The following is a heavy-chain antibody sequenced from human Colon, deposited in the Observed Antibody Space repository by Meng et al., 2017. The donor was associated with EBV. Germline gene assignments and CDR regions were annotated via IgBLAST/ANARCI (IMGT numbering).Heavy chain of an antibody. J-gene: IGHJ4*02. D-gene: IGHD3-16*01. CDR2: INSNWNT. V-gene: IGHV4-39*07. CDR1: GDSVSDTNHF. CDR3: VRVRGDFDY. Sequence: QLQTRESGPGLGKPSETLSLTCIVSGDSVSDTNHFWGWVRQAPGKGLEWVGSINSNWNTYSNPSLTSRVTMSLDTSKNQFSLKLSSVTAADTAVYYCVRVRGDFDYWGQGTLVTVSS.